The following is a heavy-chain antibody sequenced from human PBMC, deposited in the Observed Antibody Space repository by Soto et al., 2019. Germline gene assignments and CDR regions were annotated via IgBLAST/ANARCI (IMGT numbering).Heavy chain of an antibody. J-gene: IGHJ6*02. Sequence: GGSLRLSCAASGFTFDDYAMHWVRQAPGKGLEWVSGISWNSGSIGYADSVKGRFTISRDNAKNSLYLQMNSLRAEDTALYYCAKDRYYGSGSYYYYGMDVWGQGTTVTVSS. V-gene: IGHV3-9*01. CDR2: ISWNSGSI. CDR1: GFTFDDYA. CDR3: AKDRYYGSGSYYYYGMDV. D-gene: IGHD3-10*01.